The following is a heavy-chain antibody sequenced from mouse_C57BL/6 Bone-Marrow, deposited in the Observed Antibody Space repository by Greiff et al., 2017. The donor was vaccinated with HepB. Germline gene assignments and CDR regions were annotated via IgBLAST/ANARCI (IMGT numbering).Heavy chain of an antibody. CDR1: GFTFSSYA. Sequence: EVKLMESGEGLVKPGGSLKLSCAASGFTFSSYAMSWVRQTPEKRLEWVAYISSGGDYIYYADTVKGRFTISRDNARNTLYLQMSSLKSEDTAMYYCTRDHLLRYFDYWGQGTTLTVSS. CDR3: TRDHLLRYFDY. V-gene: IGHV5-9-1*02. D-gene: IGHD2-10*01. CDR2: ISSGGDYI. J-gene: IGHJ2*01.